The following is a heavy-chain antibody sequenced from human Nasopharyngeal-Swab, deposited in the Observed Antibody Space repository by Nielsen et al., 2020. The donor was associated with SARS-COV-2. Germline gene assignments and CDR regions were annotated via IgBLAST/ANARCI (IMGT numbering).Heavy chain of an antibody. CDR2: FSYSVIT. CDR3: AREVVGGLVDS. CDR1: GASISRYY. J-gene: IGHJ4*02. Sequence: SETLSLTCTVSGASISRYYWGWIRQPPGKGLEWIGDFSYSVITHYNASLKSRVTISLDTSKNQFSLNLSSVTAADTGVYYCAREVVGGLVDSWGQGILVTVSS. D-gene: IGHD1-26*01. V-gene: IGHV4-59*12.